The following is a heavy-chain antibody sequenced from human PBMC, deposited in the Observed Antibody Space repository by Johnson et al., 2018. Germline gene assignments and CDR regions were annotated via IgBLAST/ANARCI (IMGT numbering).Heavy chain of an antibody. CDR3: STDIPPWGYYYDYMDV. D-gene: IGHD2-2*02. CDR2: IKSKTDGGTT. J-gene: IGHJ6*03. CDR1: GFTFSSYA. V-gene: IGHV3-15*07. Sequence: VQLVESGGGVVQPGRSLRLSCAASGFTFSSYAMHWVRQAPGKGPEWVGRIKSKTDGGTTDYAAPVKGRFTISRDDSKNTLYLQMNRLKTEGTAVYYCSTDIPPWGYYYDYMDVWDKGATGTVSS.